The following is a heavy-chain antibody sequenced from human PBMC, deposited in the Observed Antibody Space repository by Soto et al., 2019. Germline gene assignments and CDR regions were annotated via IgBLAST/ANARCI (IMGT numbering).Heavy chain of an antibody. CDR3: VKDKHSLDY. Sequence: PGGSLRPSCAASGFAFSTYSMHWVRQAPGKGLEWVAIILFDGSDKYYADSVRGRFTISRDNFKNTLYLQMNSLRAEDTAVYYCVKDKHSLDYWGQGTLVTVSS. V-gene: IGHV3-33*06. J-gene: IGHJ4*02. CDR1: GFAFSTYS. CDR2: ILFDGSDK.